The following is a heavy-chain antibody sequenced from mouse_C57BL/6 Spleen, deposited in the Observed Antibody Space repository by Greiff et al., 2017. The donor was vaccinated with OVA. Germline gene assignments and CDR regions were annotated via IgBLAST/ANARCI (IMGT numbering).Heavy chain of an antibody. CDR2: IDPSDSET. J-gene: IGHJ3*01. Sequence: VKLQQPGAELVRPGSSVKLSCKASGYTFTSYWMYWVKQRPIQGLEWIGNIDPSDSETHYNQKFKDKATLTVDKSSSTAYMQLSSLTSEDSAVYYCARGDYDGGFAYWGQGTLVTVSA. CDR3: ARGDYDGGFAY. D-gene: IGHD2-4*01. V-gene: IGHV1-52*01. CDR1: GYTFTSYW.